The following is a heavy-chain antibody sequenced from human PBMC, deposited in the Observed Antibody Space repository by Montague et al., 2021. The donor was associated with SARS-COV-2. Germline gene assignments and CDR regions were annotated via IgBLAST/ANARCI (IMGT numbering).Heavy chain of an antibody. J-gene: IGHJ3*02. CDR1: GVSLSTSGMC. D-gene: IGHD5-18*01. Sequence: PALVKPTQTLTLTCTFSGVSLSTSGMCVSWIRQPPGKALEWLARXDWDGDKYYSTSLKTRLTISKYTSKNQVVLTMTNMDPVDTATYYCARTRGDTAVAFDIWGQGTMVTVSS. V-gene: IGHV2-70*11. CDR3: ARTRGDTAVAFDI. CDR2: XDWDGDK.